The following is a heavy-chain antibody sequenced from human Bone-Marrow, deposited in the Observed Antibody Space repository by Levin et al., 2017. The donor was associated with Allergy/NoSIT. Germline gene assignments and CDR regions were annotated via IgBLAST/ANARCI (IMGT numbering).Heavy chain of an antibody. D-gene: IGHD5-18*01. J-gene: IGHJ6*02. CDR3: ARAADTAAYALDV. V-gene: IGHV4-31*03. CDR2: IYYSGST. CDR1: GDSISSGGYY. Sequence: SETLSLTCSVSGDSISSGGYYWSWIRQHPGTGLEWIGYIYYSGSTYYHPSLKSRVSMSIDTSKNRFTLKLISVTAADTAVYYCARAADTAAYALDVWGQGTAVSVSS.